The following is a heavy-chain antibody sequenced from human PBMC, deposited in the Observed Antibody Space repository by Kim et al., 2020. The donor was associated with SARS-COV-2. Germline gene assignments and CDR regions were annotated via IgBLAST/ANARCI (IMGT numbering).Heavy chain of an antibody. CDR2: INTNTGNP. J-gene: IGHJ5*02. D-gene: IGHD6-13*01. CDR3: ARAQNFQQLVENWFDP. Sequence: ASVKVSCKASGYTFTSYAMNWVRQAPGQGLEWMGWINTNTGNPTYAQGFTGRFVFSLDTSVSTAYLQISSLKAEDTAVYYCARAQNFQQLVENWFDPWGQGTLVTVSS. V-gene: IGHV7-4-1*02. CDR1: GYTFTSYA.